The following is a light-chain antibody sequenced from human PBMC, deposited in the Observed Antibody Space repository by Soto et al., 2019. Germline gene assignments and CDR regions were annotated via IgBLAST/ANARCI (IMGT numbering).Light chain of an antibody. V-gene: IGLV1-40*01. CDR1: SSNNGAGYD. CDR2: GNS. Sequence: QSVLTQPPSVSGAPGQRVTISCTGSSSNNGAGYDVHWYQQLPGTAPKPLIYGNSNRPSGVPDRFSGSKSGTSASLAITGLQAEDEADYYCQSYDSSLSGSKVFGTGTKVTVL. J-gene: IGLJ1*01. CDR3: QSYDSSLSGSKV.